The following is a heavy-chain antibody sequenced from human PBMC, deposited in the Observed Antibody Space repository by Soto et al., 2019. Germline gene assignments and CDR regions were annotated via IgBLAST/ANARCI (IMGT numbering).Heavy chain of an antibody. Sequence: GGSLRLSCAGSGFTFKTYTFHWGRQPPGKGLEWVAVISYDGSNKYYADSVKGRFTVSRDNSKSTLFLQMNSLTPEDTAVYYCARGSMYNWNQSPPDSWGQGTLVTVLL. CDR3: ARGSMYNWNQSPPDS. V-gene: IGHV3-30-3*01. D-gene: IGHD1-20*01. CDR2: ISYDGSNK. J-gene: IGHJ4*02. CDR1: GFTFKTYT.